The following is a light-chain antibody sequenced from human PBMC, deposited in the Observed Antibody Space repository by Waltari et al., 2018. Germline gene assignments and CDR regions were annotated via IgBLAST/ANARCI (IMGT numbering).Light chain of an antibody. CDR2: ATS. V-gene: IGKV1-8*01. J-gene: IGKJ2*01. CDR3: QQYYSYPYT. CDR1: QGVSSS. Sequence: AIRMTQSPSSFSASIGDRVTITCRASQGVSSSLACYQQKPGKAPKYRIFATSTLQSGVPSRFSGSGSGTEVTLTVSCLQSEDFATYYCQQYYSYPYTFGQGTKLEIK.